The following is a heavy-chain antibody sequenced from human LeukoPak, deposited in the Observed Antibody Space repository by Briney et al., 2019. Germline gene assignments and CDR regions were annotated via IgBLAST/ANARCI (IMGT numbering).Heavy chain of an antibody. J-gene: IGHJ5*02. Sequence: ASVKVSCKASGYTFTGYYMHWVRQAPGQGLAWMGWINPNSGGTNYAQKFQGRVTMTRDTSISTAYMELSRLRSDDTAVYYCARDVIVPAANWFDPWGQGTLVTVSS. V-gene: IGHV1-2*02. CDR2: INPNSGGT. CDR1: GYTFTGYY. D-gene: IGHD2-2*01. CDR3: ARDVIVPAANWFDP.